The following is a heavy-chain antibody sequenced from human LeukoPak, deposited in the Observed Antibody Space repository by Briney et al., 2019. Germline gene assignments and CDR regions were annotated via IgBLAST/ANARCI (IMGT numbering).Heavy chain of an antibody. V-gene: IGHV3-7*01. D-gene: IGHD1-26*01. J-gene: IGHJ4*02. CDR2: IKEDGSQK. CDR1: GFTLSRYW. Sequence: GGSLRLSCEASGFTLSRYWMSWVRQAPGKGLEWVANIKEDGSQKGYGDSVKGRFTISRDNSKNTLYLQMNSLRAEDTAVYYCAREGATTEFDYWGQGTLVTVSS. CDR3: AREGATTEFDY.